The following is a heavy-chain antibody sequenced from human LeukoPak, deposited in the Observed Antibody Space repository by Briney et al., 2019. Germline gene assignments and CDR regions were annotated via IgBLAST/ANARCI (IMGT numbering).Heavy chain of an antibody. Sequence: GGSLRLYCAASGITSSTNHMSWVRQAPGKGLEWVSVIYDGGSTYYADSVKGRFIISRDNSKNTLYLEMNSLRAEDTAVYYCARWIQLSFGGFDYWGQGTLVTVSS. V-gene: IGHV3-66*01. CDR3: ARWIQLSFGGFDY. CDR1: GITSSTNH. CDR2: IYDGGST. D-gene: IGHD5-18*01. J-gene: IGHJ4*02.